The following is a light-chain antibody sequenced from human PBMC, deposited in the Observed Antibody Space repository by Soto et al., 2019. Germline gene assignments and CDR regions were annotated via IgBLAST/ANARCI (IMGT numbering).Light chain of an antibody. V-gene: IGKV3D-15*01. CDR1: QTVRDN. Sequence: THSPYTLCASLGDRVTLTRGASQTVRDNLGWYQHKPGQPPRLLISGATTRATGIPARFSGSGSGTEFTLTISSLQSEDFAVYYCQQYNNWPLTFGGGTKVDI. CDR3: QQYNNWPLT. J-gene: IGKJ4*01. CDR2: GAT.